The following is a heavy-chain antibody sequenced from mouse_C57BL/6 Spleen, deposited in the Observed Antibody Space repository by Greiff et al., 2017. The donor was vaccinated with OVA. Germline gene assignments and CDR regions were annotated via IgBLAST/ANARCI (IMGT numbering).Heavy chain of an antibody. V-gene: IGHV5-9-1*02. D-gene: IGHD1-1*01. J-gene: IGHJ1*03. CDR1: GFTFSSYA. CDR3: TRETTVVAKRYFDV. Sequence: EVKLVESGAGLVKPGGSLKLSCAASGFTFSSYAMSWVRQTPEKRLEWVAYISSGGDYIYYADTVKGRFTISRDNARNTLYLQMSSLKSEDTAMYYCTRETTVVAKRYFDVWGTGTTVTVSS. CDR2: ISSGGDYI.